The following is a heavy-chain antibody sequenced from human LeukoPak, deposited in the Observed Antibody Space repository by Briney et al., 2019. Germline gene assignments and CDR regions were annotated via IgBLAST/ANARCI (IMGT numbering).Heavy chain of an antibody. V-gene: IGHV4-39*01. CDR2: IYYSGST. CDR1: GGSISSSSYY. Sequence: KPSETLSLTCTVSGGSISSSSYYWGWIRQPPGKGLEWIGSIYYSGSTYYNPSLKSRVTISVDTSKNQFSLKLSSVTATDTAVYYSARADNVLRYFDWLPPGDIWGQGTMVTVSS. CDR3: ARADNVLRYFDWLPPGDI. D-gene: IGHD3-9*01. J-gene: IGHJ3*02.